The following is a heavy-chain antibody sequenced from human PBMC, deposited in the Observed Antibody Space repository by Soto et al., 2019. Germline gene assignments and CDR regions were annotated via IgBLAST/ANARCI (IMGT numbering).Heavy chain of an antibody. CDR3: ARKLDFYGSVNYYNRIDY. J-gene: IGHJ4*02. CDR2: IITMFGTA. V-gene: IGHV1-69*01. Sequence: QVQLVQSGAEVKKPGSSVKVSCKVSGGPFSDYAVSWVRQAPGQGLEWMGGIITMFGTANYAQKFQGRVTITAHECTTTAFIFLGSLRSEETAVYYCARKLDFYGSVNYYNRIDYWGQGTLVTVSS. CDR1: GGPFSDYA. D-gene: IGHD3-10*01.